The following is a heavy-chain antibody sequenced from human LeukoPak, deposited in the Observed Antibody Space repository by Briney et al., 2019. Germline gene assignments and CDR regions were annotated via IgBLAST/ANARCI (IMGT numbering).Heavy chain of an antibody. J-gene: IGHJ3*02. CDR3: AKDIADDILTGYYTPRAFDI. CDR2: ISWNSGSI. Sequence: PGESLRLSCTASGFTFSDYSVHWVRQAPGKGLEWVSGISWNSGSIGYADSVKGRFTISRDNAKNSLYLQMNSLRAEDTALYYCAKDIADDILTGYYTPRAFDIWGQGTMVTVSS. D-gene: IGHD3-9*01. CDR1: GFTFSDYS. V-gene: IGHV3-9*01.